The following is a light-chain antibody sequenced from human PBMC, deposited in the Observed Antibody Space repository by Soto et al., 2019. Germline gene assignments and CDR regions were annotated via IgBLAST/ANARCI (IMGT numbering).Light chain of an antibody. CDR2: DAS. CDR1: QSVSTD. V-gene: IGKV3-11*01. CDR3: QQRSNWPPIT. J-gene: IGKJ5*01. Sequence: EIVLTQSPATLSLSPGERAALSCLASQSVSTDLGWYQQKPGQAPRLLIYDASNRATGIPPRFSASGSGTDLTLTISSLEPEDFAVYYCQQRSNWPPITFGQGTRLEIK.